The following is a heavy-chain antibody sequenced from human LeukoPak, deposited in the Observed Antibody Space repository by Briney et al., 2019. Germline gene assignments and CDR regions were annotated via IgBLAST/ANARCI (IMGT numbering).Heavy chain of an antibody. V-gene: IGHV3-7*03. CDR2: IREERGQE. J-gene: IGHJ5*02. Sequence: GSLRLSCGAFWLTGRNHWMSWVRQAPGKGLEGGANIREERGQEYYVDSVKGRFTISKNSAKNSLYLQMNTLRVEDTAMYYCASLDTAKQPLANHWGQGTLVTVSS. CDR3: ASLDTAKQPLANH. CDR1: WLTGRNHW. D-gene: IGHD5-18*01.